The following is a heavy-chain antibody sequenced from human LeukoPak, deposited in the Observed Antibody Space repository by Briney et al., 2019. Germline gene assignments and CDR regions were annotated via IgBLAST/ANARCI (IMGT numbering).Heavy chain of an antibody. CDR2: IKSDGRT. V-gene: IGHV3-74*01. D-gene: IGHD3-22*01. J-gene: IGHJ1*01. CDR1: GFTFSNSL. Sequence: GGSLRLSCAAAGFTFSNSLMHWVRQAPGRRVVWVSRIKSDGRTNYADSVKGRFNISRDNAKNTVSLQMNSLRAEDTGVYYCARAPSEIGGYYPEYFRHWGQGTLVTVSS. CDR3: ARAPSEIGGYYPEYFRH.